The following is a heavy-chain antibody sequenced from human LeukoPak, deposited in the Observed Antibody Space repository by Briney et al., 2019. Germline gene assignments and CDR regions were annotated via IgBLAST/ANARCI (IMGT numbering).Heavy chain of an antibody. Sequence: PSETLSLTCTVSSGSISSGSYYWSWIRQPAGKGLEWIGRIYTSGSTNYNPSLKSRVTISADTAKNQVSLKVTSVTAADTAVYYCAREGYCSAGACRPYWGQGTLVTVSS. CDR2: IYTSGST. D-gene: IGHD2-15*01. CDR1: SGSISSGSYY. J-gene: IGHJ4*02. CDR3: AREGYCSAGACRPY. V-gene: IGHV4-61*02.